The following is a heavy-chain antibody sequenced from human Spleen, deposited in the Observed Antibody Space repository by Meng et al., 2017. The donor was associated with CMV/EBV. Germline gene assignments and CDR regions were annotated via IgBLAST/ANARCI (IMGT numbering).Heavy chain of an antibody. D-gene: IGHD2-2*01. CDR2: INHSGST. CDR3: ARILIVVVPAAANGMDV. J-gene: IGHJ6*02. CDR1: GGSISSSSYY. V-gene: IGHV4-39*07. Sequence: SETLSLTCTVSGGSISSSSYYWGWIRQPPGKGLEWIGEINHSGSTNYNPSLKSRVTISVDTSKNQFSLKLSSVTAADTAVYYCARILIVVVPAAANGMDVWGQGTTVTVSS.